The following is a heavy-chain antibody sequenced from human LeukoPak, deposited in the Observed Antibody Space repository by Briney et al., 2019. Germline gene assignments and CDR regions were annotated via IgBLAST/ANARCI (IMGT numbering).Heavy chain of an antibody. CDR3: AKALGSDSSGYYYDAFDI. J-gene: IGHJ3*02. CDR2: ISGNGGST. D-gene: IGHD3-22*01. Sequence: PGGSLRLSCGGSGFTFSSYAMSWVRQAPGKGLEWVSAISGNGGSTYYADSVKGRFTISRDNSKNTLYLQMNSLRAEDTAVYYCAKALGSDSSGYYYDAFDIWGQGTMVTVSS. V-gene: IGHV3-23*01. CDR1: GFTFSSYA.